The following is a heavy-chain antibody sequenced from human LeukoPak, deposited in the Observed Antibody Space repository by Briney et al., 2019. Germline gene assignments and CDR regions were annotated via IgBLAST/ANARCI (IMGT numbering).Heavy chain of an antibody. J-gene: IGHJ4*02. Sequence: ASVKVSCKASGYTFTGYYMHWVRQAPGQGLEWMGWISAYNGNTNYAQKLQGRVTMTTDTSTSTAYMELRSLRSDDTAVYYCARDPTYYDYVWGRLYYFDYWGQGTLVTVSS. CDR2: ISAYNGNT. D-gene: IGHD3-16*01. CDR3: ARDPTYYDYVWGRLYYFDY. V-gene: IGHV1-18*04. CDR1: GYTFTGYY.